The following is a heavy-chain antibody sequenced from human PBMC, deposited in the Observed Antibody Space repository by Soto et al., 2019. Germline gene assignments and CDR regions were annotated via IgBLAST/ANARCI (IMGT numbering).Heavy chain of an antibody. CDR1: GGSFRGYY. V-gene: IGHV4-34*01. D-gene: IGHD6-13*01. CDR3: ARRQRVRTADSSSWYLFDY. J-gene: IGHJ4*02. CDR2: INHSGST. Sequence: QVQLQQWGAGLLKPSETLSLTCAVYGGSFRGYYWSWIRQPPGKGLEWIVEINHSGSTNYNPSLKSRVTISVDTSKNQFSPKRSSVTAADTAVYYCARRQRVRTADSSSWYLFDYWGQGTLVTVSS.